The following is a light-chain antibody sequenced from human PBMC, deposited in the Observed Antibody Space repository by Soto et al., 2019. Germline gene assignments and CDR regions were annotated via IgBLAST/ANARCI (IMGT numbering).Light chain of an antibody. CDR1: QSVGSY. CDR2: DAS. J-gene: IGKJ4*01. CDR3: QQRSNWLT. Sequence: EIVLTQSPATLSLSPGERATLSCRASQSVGSYLAWYQQKPGQAPRLLIYDASNRATGIPARFSGSGSGTDFSLTISSLEPEDFGVYYCQQRSNWLTFGGGNKVEIK. V-gene: IGKV3-11*01.